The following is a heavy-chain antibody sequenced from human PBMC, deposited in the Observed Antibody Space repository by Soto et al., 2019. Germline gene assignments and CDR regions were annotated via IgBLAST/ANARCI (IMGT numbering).Heavy chain of an antibody. V-gene: IGHV3-23*01. CDR3: AKANKCCIRNTCYVFDY. J-gene: IGHJ4*02. CDR2: ISDSGGRT. CDR1: GFTFSGYA. D-gene: IGHD2-2*01. Sequence: EVQLLESGGDMVQPGGSLRLSCTVSGFTFSGYAMNWVRQAPGKGLEWVSSISDSGGRTYYADSVKGRFTISRDNLKNKLYLQMNSLRAEDTAVYYCAKANKCCIRNTCYVFDYWGQGTLVTVSS.